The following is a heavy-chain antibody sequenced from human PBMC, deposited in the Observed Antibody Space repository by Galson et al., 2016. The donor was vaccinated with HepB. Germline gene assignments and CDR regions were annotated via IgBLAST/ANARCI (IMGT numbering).Heavy chain of an antibody. D-gene: IGHD3-16*01. J-gene: IGHJ3*02. CDR2: IYHSGST. V-gene: IGHV4-4*02. CDR3: ARSAQRDYDFIWGRYNRDIFDI. Sequence: ETLSLTCAVSGDSISINKWWSWVRQPPGKGLEWIAEIYHSGSTNYNPYLKSRVTISVDKYTNQFSLNLSSLTAADTAVYYCARSAQRDYDFIWGRYNRDIFDIWGQGTMVTVSS. CDR1: GDSISINKW.